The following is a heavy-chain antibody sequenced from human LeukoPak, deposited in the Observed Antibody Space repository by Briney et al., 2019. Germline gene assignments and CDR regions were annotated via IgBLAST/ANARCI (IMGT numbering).Heavy chain of an antibody. CDR1: GGSISSGGYS. J-gene: IGHJ4*02. CDR2: IYYSGST. Sequence: SETLSLTCAVSGGSISSGGYSWSWIRQPPGKGLEWIGSIYYSGSTYYNPSLKSRVTISVDTSKNQFSLKLSSVTAADTAVYYCAVNKYYDFWSGYTSVGYFDYWGQGTLVTVSS. CDR3: AVNKYYDFWSGYTSVGYFDY. D-gene: IGHD3-3*01. V-gene: IGHV4-39*01.